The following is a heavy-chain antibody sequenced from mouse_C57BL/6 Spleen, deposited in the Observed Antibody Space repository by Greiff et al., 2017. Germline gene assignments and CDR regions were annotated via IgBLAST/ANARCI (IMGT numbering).Heavy chain of an antibody. V-gene: IGHV5-17*01. Sequence: EVKLMESGGGLVKPGGSLKLSCAASGFTFSDYGMHWVRQAPEKGLEWVAYISSGSSTIYYADTVKGRFTISRDNAKNTLFLQMTSLRSEDTAMYYCVRGYYADFDYWGQCTTLTVSS. CDR1: GFTFSDYG. D-gene: IGHD2-3*01. CDR3: VRGYYADFDY. J-gene: IGHJ2*01. CDR2: ISSGSSTI.